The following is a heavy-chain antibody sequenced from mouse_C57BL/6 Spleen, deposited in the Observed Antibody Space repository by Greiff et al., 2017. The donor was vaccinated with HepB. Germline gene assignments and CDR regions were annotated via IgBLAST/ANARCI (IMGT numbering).Heavy chain of an antibody. CDR1: GFTFSSYG. V-gene: IGHV5-6*01. CDR2: ISSGGSYT. D-gene: IGHD1-1*01. Sequence: EVKLVESGGDLVKPGGSLKLSCAASGFTFSSYGMSWVRQTPDKRLEWVATISSGGSYTYYPDSVKGRFTISRDNAKNTLYLQMSSLKSEDTAMYYCASDYYGSSLFDYWGQGTTLTVSS. J-gene: IGHJ2*01. CDR3: ASDYYGSSLFDY.